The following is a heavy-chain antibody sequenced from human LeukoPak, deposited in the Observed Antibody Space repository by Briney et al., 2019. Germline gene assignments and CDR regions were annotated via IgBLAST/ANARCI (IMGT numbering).Heavy chain of an antibody. CDR1: GFTFSDYY. V-gene: IGHV3-11*01. J-gene: IGHJ3*02. D-gene: IGHD3-22*01. CDR3: ARDRATMTLGGDDAFDI. CDR2: ISSSGSTI. Sequence: GGSLRLSCAASGFTFSDYYMSWIRQAPGKGLEWVSYISSSGSTIYYADSVKGRFTISRDNTKNSLYLQMNSLRAEDTAVYYCARDRATMTLGGDDAFDIWGRGTMVTVSS.